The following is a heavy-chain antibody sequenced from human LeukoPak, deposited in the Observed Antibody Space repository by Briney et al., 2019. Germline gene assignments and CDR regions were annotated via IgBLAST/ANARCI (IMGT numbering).Heavy chain of an antibody. Sequence: GGSLRLSCAASGFTVSSNYMSWVRQAPGKGLEWVSVIYSGGSTYCADSVKGRFTISRDNSKNTLYLQMNSLRAEDTAVYYCARDRRSIAAAGTGWFDPWGQGTLVTVSS. D-gene: IGHD6-13*01. CDR3: ARDRRSIAAAGTGWFDP. J-gene: IGHJ5*02. CDR1: GFTVSSNY. CDR2: IYSGGST. V-gene: IGHV3-53*01.